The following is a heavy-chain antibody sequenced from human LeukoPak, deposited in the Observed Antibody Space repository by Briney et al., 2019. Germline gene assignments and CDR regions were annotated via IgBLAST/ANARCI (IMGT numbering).Heavy chain of an antibody. V-gene: IGHV1-69*05. CDR1: GGTLTSDY. D-gene: IGHD3-3*02. CDR2: IIPIFGTA. CDR3: ARGEVAFTNYFDY. Sequence: SVKVSCKASGGTLTSDYFHWVRQAPGQGLEWMGGIIPIFGTANYAQKFQGRVTIPTDESTSTAYMELCSVRSEDTAVYYCARGEVAFTNYFDYWGQGTLVTVSS. J-gene: IGHJ4*02.